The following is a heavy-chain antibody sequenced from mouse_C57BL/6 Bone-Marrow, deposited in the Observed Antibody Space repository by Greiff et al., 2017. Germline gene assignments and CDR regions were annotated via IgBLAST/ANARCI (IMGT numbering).Heavy chain of an antibody. V-gene: IGHV14-3*01. D-gene: IGHD2-12*01. CDR1: GYAFSSSW. CDR3: AIYTWCAY. J-gene: IGHJ3*01. CDR2: IDPANGNT. Sequence: VQLKESGPELVKPGASVKISCKASGYAFSSSWMNWVKQRPEQGLEWIGRIDPANGNTKYAPKFQGKATITADTSSNTAYLQLSSLTSEDTAIYYCAIYTWCAYWGQGTLVTVSA.